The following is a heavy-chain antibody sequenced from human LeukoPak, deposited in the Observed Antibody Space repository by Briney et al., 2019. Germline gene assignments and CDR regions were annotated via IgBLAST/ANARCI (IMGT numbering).Heavy chain of an antibody. CDR1: GYTFTSYD. CDR2: MNPNSGNT. J-gene: IGHJ4*02. V-gene: IGHV1-8*01. D-gene: IGHD4-23*01. Sequence: GASVKVSCKASGYTFTSYDINWVRQATGQGLEWMGWMNPNSGNTGYAQKFQGRVTMTRNTSISTAYMELSSLRSEDTAVYYCATQPHVSGGSSSYLDYWGQGTLVTVSS. CDR3: ATQPHVSGGSSSYLDY.